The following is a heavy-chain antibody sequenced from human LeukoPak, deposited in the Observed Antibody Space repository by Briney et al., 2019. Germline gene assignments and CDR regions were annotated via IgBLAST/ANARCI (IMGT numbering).Heavy chain of an antibody. D-gene: IGHD1-26*01. CDR1: GGAISSYH. Sequence: SETLSLTCTVSGGAISSYHWSWIRQPPGKGLEWIGHIYYSGTTNYNPSLKSRVTISVDTSKNQFSLKLSSVTAADTAVYYCARGPYSGIPVDYWGQGTLVTVSP. V-gene: IGHV4-59*01. CDR2: IYYSGTT. J-gene: IGHJ4*02. CDR3: ARGPYSGIPVDY.